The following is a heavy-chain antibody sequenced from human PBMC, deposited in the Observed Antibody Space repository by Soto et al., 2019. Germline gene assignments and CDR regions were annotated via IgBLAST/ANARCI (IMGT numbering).Heavy chain of an antibody. J-gene: IGHJ5*02. D-gene: IGHD2-15*01. CDR3: ARHRAGIVVPRPQNWFDP. Sequence: SETLSLTCTVSGGSISSSSYYWGWIRQPPGKGLEWIGSIYYSGSTYYNPSLKSRVTISVDTSKNQFSLKLSSVTAADTAVYYCARHRAGIVVPRPQNWFDPWGQGTLVTVSS. CDR1: GGSISSSSYY. CDR2: IYYSGST. V-gene: IGHV4-39*01.